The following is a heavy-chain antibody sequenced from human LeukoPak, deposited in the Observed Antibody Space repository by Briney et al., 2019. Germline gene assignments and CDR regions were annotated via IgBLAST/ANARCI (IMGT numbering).Heavy chain of an antibody. CDR2: IIPIFGTT. D-gene: IGHD4-17*01. Sequence: SVKVSCKASGGTFSSYAISWVRQAPGQGLEWMGGIIPIFGTTKYAQRFQGRVTITADESTSTAYMELSSLRTEDTAVYYCARESDYGYYYYMDVWGKGTTVTISS. CDR1: GGTFSSYA. CDR3: ARESDYGYYYYMDV. J-gene: IGHJ6*03. V-gene: IGHV1-69*01.